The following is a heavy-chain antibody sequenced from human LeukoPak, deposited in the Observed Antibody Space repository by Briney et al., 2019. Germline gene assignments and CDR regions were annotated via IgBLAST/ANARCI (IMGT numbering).Heavy chain of an antibody. V-gene: IGHV3-30*18. D-gene: IGHD4/OR15-4a*01. Sequence: GGSLRLSCAGSGFIFSNYGMHWVRQAPGKGLEWVAVISYDGSYKYYADSVKGRFTISRDDSKNTLYLQMSSLRAEDTAVYYCAKEYLDYSGSNPDYWGQGTLVTVSS. CDR2: ISYDGSYK. J-gene: IGHJ4*02. CDR1: GFIFSNYG. CDR3: AKEYLDYSGSNPDY.